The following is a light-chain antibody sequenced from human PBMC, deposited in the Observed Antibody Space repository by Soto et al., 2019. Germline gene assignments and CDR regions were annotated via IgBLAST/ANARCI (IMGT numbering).Light chain of an antibody. V-gene: IGKV3-15*01. CDR2: GAS. Sequence: EIVMTQSPATLPVSPGERATLSCRASQSVSSNLAWYQQKPGQAPRLLIYGASTRATGIPARFSGSESGTEFTLTISSLQSEDFAVYYCQQYNNWPPWTFGQGTKVEIK. CDR3: QQYNNWPPWT. J-gene: IGKJ1*01. CDR1: QSVSSN.